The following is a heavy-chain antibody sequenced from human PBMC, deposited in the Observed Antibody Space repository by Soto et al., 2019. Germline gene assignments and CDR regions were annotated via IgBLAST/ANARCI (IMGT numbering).Heavy chain of an antibody. D-gene: IGHD6-6*01. CDR1: GYSFTSYW. CDR2: VFPGDSDT. Sequence: HGESLKISCRGSGYSFTSYWIGWVRQMPGQGLEWMGIVFPGDSDTKYSPSFQGQVTISADKSINTAYLQWSGLRASDTAMYYCARHYSTSSPDYWGQGTLVTVPQ. V-gene: IGHV5-51*01. CDR3: ARHYSTSSPDY. J-gene: IGHJ4*02.